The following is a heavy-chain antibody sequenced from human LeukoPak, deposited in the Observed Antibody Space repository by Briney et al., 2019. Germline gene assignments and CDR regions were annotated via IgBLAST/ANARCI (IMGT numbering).Heavy chain of an antibody. J-gene: IGHJ6*02. D-gene: IGHD6-25*01. CDR1: GYTFTGYY. CDR3: ASRAVYYYYGMDV. V-gene: IGHV1-2*02. CDR2: INPNSGGA. Sequence: ASVKVSCKASGYTFTGYYIHWVRQGPGQGLEWMGWINPNSGGANYAQRFQGRVTMARDTSISTAYMGLTRLDSDDTAIYYCASRAVYYYYGMDVWGQGSTVTVSS.